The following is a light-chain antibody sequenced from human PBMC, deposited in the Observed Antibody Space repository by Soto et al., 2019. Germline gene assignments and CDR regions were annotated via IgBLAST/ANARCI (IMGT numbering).Light chain of an antibody. V-gene: IGKV3-20*01. CDR1: QSVTSNY. CDR3: HQYSDSLYT. CDR2: GAS. J-gene: IGKJ2*01. Sequence: EIVLTQSPGTLSLSPGERATLSCRASQSVTSNYLAWFQQRPGQAPRLLIYGASRRATGIPDRFSGSGSETDFTLSISRLEPEDFAVYYCHQYSDSLYTFGQGTKLEIK.